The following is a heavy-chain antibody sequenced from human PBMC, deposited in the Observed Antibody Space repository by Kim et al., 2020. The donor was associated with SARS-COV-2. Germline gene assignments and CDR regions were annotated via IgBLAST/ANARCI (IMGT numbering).Heavy chain of an antibody. CDR3: ARRPPYTNIWYWPGGFDY. J-gene: IGHJ4*02. D-gene: IGHD2-2*02. CDR2: ITASSDNT. Sequence: GGSLRLSCAASAFTFSSYAMGWVRQAPGKGLQWVSIITASSDNTYYADSVKGRFTISRDNSKNILYLQMNTLRAEDTAIYYCARRPPYTNIWYWPGGFDYGGLGTRVTVSS. CDR1: AFTFSSYA. V-gene: IGHV3-23*01.